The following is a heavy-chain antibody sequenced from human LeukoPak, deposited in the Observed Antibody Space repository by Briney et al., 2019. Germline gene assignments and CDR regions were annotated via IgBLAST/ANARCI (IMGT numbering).Heavy chain of an antibody. CDR2: IYSGGST. CDR3: ARVPTGDYFDY. V-gene: IGHV3-66*01. CDR1: GFTVSSNY. J-gene: IGHJ4*02. D-gene: IGHD4-17*01. Sequence: GGSLRLSCAASGFTVSSNYMSWVRQAPGMGLEWVSVIYSGGSTYYADSVKGRFTISRDNSKNTLYLQMNSLRAEDTAVYYCARVPTGDYFDYWGQGTLVTVSS.